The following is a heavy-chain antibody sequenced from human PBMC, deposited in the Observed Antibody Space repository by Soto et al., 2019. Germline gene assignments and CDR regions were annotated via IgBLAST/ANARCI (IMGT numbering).Heavy chain of an antibody. CDR1: RYTLTELS. CDR2: FDPEDGKI. J-gene: IGHJ4*02. V-gene: IGHV1-24*01. CDR3: ATLKVRGGTYFDY. Sequence: SVKVPWKFCRYTLTELSMHWVPQSPGKGLESMGGFDPEDGKIINALNSWGRVTMTEDTSKDTAYMELRSLRSEDTAVYYCATLKVRGGTYFDYWGQGTLVTVSS. D-gene: IGHD3-10*01.